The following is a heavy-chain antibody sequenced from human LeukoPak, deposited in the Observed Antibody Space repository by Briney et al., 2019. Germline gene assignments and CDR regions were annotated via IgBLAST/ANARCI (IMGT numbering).Heavy chain of an antibody. CDR1: GFTFSNYG. V-gene: IGHV3-23*01. CDR3: AKDRGYSSGWGDY. D-gene: IGHD6-19*01. CDR2: ISGSGGST. J-gene: IGHJ4*02. Sequence: PGGSLRLSCAASGFTFSNYGMSWVRQAPGKGLEWVSAISGSGGSTYYADSVKGRFTISRDNSKNTLYLQMNSLRAEDTAVYYCAKDRGYSSGWGDYWGQGTLVTVSS.